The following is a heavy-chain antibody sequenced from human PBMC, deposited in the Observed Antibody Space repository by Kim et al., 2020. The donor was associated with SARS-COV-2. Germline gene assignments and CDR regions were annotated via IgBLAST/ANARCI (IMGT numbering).Heavy chain of an antibody. CDR1: GGSISSSSYY. D-gene: IGHD6-19*01. V-gene: IGHV4-39*01. CDR3: ARVPIQWLVAFDY. J-gene: IGHJ4*02. CDR2: IYYSGST. Sequence: SETLSLTCTVSGGSISSSSYYWGWIRQPPGKGLEWIGSIYYSGSTYYNPSLKSRVTISVDTSKNQFSLKLSSVTAADTAVYYCARVPIQWLVAFDYWGQGTLVTVSS.